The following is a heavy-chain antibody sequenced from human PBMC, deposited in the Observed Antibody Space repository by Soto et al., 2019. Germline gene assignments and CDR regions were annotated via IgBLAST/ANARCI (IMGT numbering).Heavy chain of an antibody. CDR3: ARDSWGLAVPVYHYYAMDV. J-gene: IGHJ6*02. D-gene: IGHD6-19*01. CDR1: GYTFTSYG. V-gene: IGHV1-18*04. Sequence: QVQLVQSGAEVKKPGASVRVSCEASGYTFTSYGISWVRQAPGQGLEGRGWVSVYSGSTNYAQKLQGRVTMTTARSTRAVYMELRGLRSDATAVYYCARDSWGLAVPVYHYYAMDVWGPGTTVTVS. CDR2: VSVYSGST.